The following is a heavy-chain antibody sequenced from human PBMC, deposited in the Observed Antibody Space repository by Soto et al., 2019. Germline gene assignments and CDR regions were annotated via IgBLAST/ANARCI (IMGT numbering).Heavy chain of an antibody. D-gene: IGHD2-21*02. Sequence: SVKDCFKALAYTFTPYSMHWVRQAPGQRLEWMGWINTDNGKTRDSQRFQDRVTLTRDTSANTAYMELRSLTSEDTAVYYCARAGKCTSNTCFSGWLAPWGQGTLVTVSS. CDR1: AYTFTPYS. J-gene: IGHJ5*02. CDR3: ARAGKCTSNTCFSGWLAP. V-gene: IGHV1-3*04. CDR2: INTDNGKT.